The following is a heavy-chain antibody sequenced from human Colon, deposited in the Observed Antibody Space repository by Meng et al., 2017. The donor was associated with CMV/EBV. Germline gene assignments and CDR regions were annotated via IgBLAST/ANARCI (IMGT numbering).Heavy chain of an antibody. CDR2: IIGINSYT. J-gene: IGHJ4*02. CDR3: ARGHSGDS. CDR1: GFTVSVFN. D-gene: IGHD6-25*01. V-gene: IGHV3-21*01. Sequence: GESLKISCAASGFTVSVFNMNWVRQAPGKGLEWVSSIIGINSYTYYADSLKGRFTISRDNAKNSLYLQMNSLKNEDTAVYYCARGHSGDSWGQGTLVTVSS.